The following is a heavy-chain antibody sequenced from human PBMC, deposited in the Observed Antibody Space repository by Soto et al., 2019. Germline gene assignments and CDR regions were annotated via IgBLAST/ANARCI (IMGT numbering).Heavy chain of an antibody. CDR3: ARGYIVVVVAATTNWFDP. V-gene: IGHV4-31*03. J-gene: IGHJ5*02. CDR1: GGSISSGGYY. CDR2: IYYSGST. D-gene: IGHD2-15*01. Sequence: SETLSLTCTVSGGSISSGGYYWSWIRQHPGKGLEWIGYIYYSGSTYYNPSLKSRVTISVDTSKNQFSLKLSSVTAADTAVYYCARGYIVVVVAATTNWFDPWGQGTLVTVSS.